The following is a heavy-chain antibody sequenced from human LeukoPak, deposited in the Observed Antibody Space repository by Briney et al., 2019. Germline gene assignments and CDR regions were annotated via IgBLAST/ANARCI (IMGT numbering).Heavy chain of an antibody. J-gene: IGHJ4*02. CDR1: GGYIVSYS. V-gene: IGHV4-34*01. CDR3: ARVDGDYAYDY. Sequence: SETLSLTCTVSGGYIVSYSWSWIRQPPGKGLEWIGEINHSGSTNYNPSLKSRVTISVDTSKNQFSLKLSSVTAADTAVYYCARVDGDYAYDYWGQGTLVTVSS. D-gene: IGHD4-17*01. CDR2: INHSGST.